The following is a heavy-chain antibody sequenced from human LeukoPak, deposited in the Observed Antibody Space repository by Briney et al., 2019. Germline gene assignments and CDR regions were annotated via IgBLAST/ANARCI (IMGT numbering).Heavy chain of an antibody. Sequence: PGGSLRLSCAASGFTVRSNYMSWVRQAPGKGLEWVSVIYSGGSTYYADSVKGRFTISRDNSKNTLYLQMNSLRAEDTAVYYCAKAVSGYYYDSSGLDYWGQGTLVTVSS. V-gene: IGHV3-53*01. CDR3: AKAVSGYYYDSSGLDY. CDR2: IYSGGST. J-gene: IGHJ4*02. CDR1: GFTVRSNY. D-gene: IGHD3-22*01.